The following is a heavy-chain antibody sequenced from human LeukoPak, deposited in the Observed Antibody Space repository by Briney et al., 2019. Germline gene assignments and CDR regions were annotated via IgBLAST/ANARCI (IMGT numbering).Heavy chain of an antibody. CDR2: INHSGST. V-gene: IGHV4-34*01. Sequence: SETLSLTCAVYGGSFSGYYWSWIRQPPGKGLEWIGEINHSGSTNYNPSLKSRVTISVDTSKNQFSLKLSSVTAADTAVYYCARGIQLLRYYYYYYGMDVWGRGTTVTVSS. J-gene: IGHJ6*02. CDR3: ARGIQLLRYYYYYYGMDV. D-gene: IGHD2-2*01. CDR1: GGSFSGYY.